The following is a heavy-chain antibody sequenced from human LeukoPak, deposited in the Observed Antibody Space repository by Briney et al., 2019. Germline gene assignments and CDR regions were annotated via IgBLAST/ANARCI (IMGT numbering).Heavy chain of an antibody. V-gene: IGHV3-23*01. J-gene: IGHJ4*02. CDR1: RFTFSSYG. Sequence: GGSLRLSCAASRFTFSSYGMSWVRQAPGEGLEWVSGITNSGENTYYADSVKGRFTISRDNSKNTLFLEMNSLRVEDTAVYYCAKGRGFRVWDPWDNWGQGTLITVSS. D-gene: IGHD3-16*01. CDR3: AKGRGFRVWDPWDN. CDR2: ITNSGENT.